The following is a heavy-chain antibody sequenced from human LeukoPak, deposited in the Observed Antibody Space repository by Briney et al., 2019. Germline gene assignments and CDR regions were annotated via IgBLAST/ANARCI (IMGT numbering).Heavy chain of an antibody. Sequence: GRSLRLSCSASRFTFSNYGMHWVRQAPGKGLQWVAFIWFDGSNKYYADSVKSRFTISRDNSKNTLYLQINSLRAEDTAVYYCARDRGNSHFDYWGQGTLVTVSS. CDR1: RFTFSNYG. CDR2: IWFDGSNK. J-gene: IGHJ4*02. V-gene: IGHV3-33*01. D-gene: IGHD3-10*01. CDR3: ARDRGNSHFDY.